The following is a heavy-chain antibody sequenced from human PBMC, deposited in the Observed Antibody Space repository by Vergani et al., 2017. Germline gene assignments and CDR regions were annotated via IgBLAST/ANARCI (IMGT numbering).Heavy chain of an antibody. V-gene: IGHV3-21*01. CDR3: ARGWGADPRFYY. D-gene: IGHD3-16*01. CDR1: GFTFSSYS. J-gene: IGHJ4*02. CDR2: ISSSSSYI. Sequence: EVQLVESGGGLVKPGGSLRLSCAASGFTFSSYSMNWVRQAPGKGLEWVSSISSSSSYIYYADSVKGRFTISRDNAKNSLYLQMNSLRAEDTAVYYCARGWGADPRFYYWGQGTLVTVSS.